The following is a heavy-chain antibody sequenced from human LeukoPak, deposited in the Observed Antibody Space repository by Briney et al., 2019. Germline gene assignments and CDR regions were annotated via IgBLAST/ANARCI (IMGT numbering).Heavy chain of an antibody. D-gene: IGHD3-9*01. CDR3: ASGSWGRTYYDILTGYYSLDFDY. CDR1: GGSISSSSYY. Sequence: KPSETLSLTCTVSGGSISSSSYYWGWIRQPPGKGLEWIGSIYYSGSTYYNPSLKSRVTISVDTSKNQFSLKLSSVTAADTAVYYCASGSWGRTYYDILTGYYSLDFDYWGQGTLVTVSS. V-gene: IGHV4-39*07. CDR2: IYYSGST. J-gene: IGHJ4*02.